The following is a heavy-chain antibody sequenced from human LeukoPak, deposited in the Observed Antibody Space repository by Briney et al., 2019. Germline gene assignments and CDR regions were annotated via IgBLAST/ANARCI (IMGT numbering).Heavy chain of an antibody. V-gene: IGHV1-2*02. CDR2: INPKSGGT. D-gene: IGHD1-1*01. CDR1: GYTFTGYY. J-gene: IGHJ4*02. Sequence: ASVKVSCKASGYTFTGYYMHWVRQAPGQGLEWVGWINPKSGGTDRAQKFQGRVTMTRDTSSATAYMELKSLRSDDTAVYYCARGSEMGTTGGCDYWGQGALVTVSS. CDR3: ARGSEMGTTGGCDY.